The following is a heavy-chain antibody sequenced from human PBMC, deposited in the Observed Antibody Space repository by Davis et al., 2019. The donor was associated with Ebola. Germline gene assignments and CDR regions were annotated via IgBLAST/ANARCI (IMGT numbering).Heavy chain of an antibody. J-gene: IGHJ3*02. V-gene: IGHV4-34*01. CDR1: GGSISSYY. CDR2: INHSGST. Sequence: SETLSLTCTVSGGSISSYYWSWIRQPPGKGLEWIGEINHSGSTNYNPSLKSRVTISVDTSKNQFSLKLSSVTAADTAVYYCARHTGYCSSTSCYRDAFDIWGQGTMVTVSS. CDR3: ARHTGYCSSTSCYRDAFDI. D-gene: IGHD2-2*01.